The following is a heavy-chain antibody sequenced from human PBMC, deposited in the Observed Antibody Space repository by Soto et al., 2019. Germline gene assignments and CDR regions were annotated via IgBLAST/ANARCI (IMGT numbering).Heavy chain of an antibody. D-gene: IGHD5-12*01. CDR1: GYSFTSYW. CDR2: IYPGDSDT. J-gene: IGHJ3*02. CDR3: ASNDIVAIGAFDI. V-gene: IGHV5-51*01. Sequence: GESLKISCKGSGYSFTSYWIGWVRQMPGKGLEWLGIIYPGDSDTRYSPSFQGQVTISADKSISTAYLQWSSLKASDTAMYYCASNDIVAIGAFDIWGQGTMVTVSS.